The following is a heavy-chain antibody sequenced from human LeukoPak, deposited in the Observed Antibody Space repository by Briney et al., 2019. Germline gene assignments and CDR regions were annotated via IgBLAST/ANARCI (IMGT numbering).Heavy chain of an antibody. CDR2: LKSKADSGTR. V-gene: IGHV3-15*01. Sequence: GGSVTLSCATSGFSFTDAWMKWLPQVPGKALVGWGSLKSKADSGTRDFPAPVNVSWSISRDDSKRTFYLQMNGLKTEDTAVYYCSAVTGRTDFDYWGQGTLVTVSS. J-gene: IGHJ4*02. CDR1: GFSFTDAW. CDR3: SAVTGRTDFDY.